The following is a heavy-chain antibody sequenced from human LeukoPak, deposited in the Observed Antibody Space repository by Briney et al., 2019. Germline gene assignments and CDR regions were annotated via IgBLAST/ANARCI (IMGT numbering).Heavy chain of an antibody. Sequence: GGSLRLSCAASGLTFSDYYMSWIRQAPGKGLEWVSVIYSGGSTYYTDSVKGRFTISRDNSKNTLYLQMNSLRAEDTAVYYCVRDRADDDGSGRNVAFEIWGQGTMVTVSS. J-gene: IGHJ3*02. D-gene: IGHD3-10*01. CDR2: IYSGGST. CDR3: VRDRADDDGSGRNVAFEI. CDR1: GLTFSDYY. V-gene: IGHV3-53*01.